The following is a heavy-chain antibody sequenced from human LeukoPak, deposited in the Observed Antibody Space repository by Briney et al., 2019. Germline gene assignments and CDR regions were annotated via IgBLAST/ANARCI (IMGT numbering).Heavy chain of an antibody. V-gene: IGHV3-23*01. D-gene: IGHD3-22*01. CDR2: IIGCVGGT. CDR1: GITLSNYG. J-gene: IGHJ4*02. Sequence: GGSLRLSCAVAGITLSNYGMSWVRQAAGKWLEWVAGIIGCVGGTNYADSVTGRFAISRDNPKNTLFLQMHNLRAEDTAVYFCAKRGVVIRVILVGFHKEAYYFDSWGQGALVTVSS. CDR3: AKRGVVIRVILVGFHKEAYYFDS.